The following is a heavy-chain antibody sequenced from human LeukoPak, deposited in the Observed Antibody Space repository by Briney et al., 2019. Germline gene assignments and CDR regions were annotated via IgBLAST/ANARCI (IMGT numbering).Heavy chain of an antibody. CDR1: GYTFTSYY. V-gene: IGHV1-46*01. D-gene: IGHD3-10*01. CDR3: ARDRMVRGVTRHWFDP. J-gene: IGHJ5*02. CDR2: INPSGGST. Sequence: ASVKVSCKASGYTFTSYYMHWVRQAPGQGLEWMGIINPSGGSTSYAQKFQGRVTMTRDMSTSTAYMELSSLRSEDTAVYYCARDRMVRGVTRHWFDPWGQGTLVTVSS.